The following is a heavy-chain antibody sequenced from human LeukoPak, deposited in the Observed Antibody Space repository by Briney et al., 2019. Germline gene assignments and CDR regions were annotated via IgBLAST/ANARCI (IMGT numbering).Heavy chain of an antibody. CDR1: GFTFSSYN. J-gene: IGHJ4*02. CDR2: ISSSSSYI. CDR3: ASGYYYTEIDY. D-gene: IGHD3-22*01. V-gene: IGHV3-21*01. Sequence: GGSLRLSCAASGFTFSSYNMNWVRQAPGKGLEWVSSISSSSSYIYYGDSLKGRFTISRDNAKKSVYLQMNSLRAEDTAVYYCASGYYYTEIDYWGQGTLVTVSS.